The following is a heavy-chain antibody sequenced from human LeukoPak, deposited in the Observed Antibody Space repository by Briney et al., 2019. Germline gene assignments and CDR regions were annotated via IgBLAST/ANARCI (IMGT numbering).Heavy chain of an antibody. CDR3: ARAPSEIGGYYPEYFRH. J-gene: IGHJ1*01. Sequence: PGGSLRLSCAASGFTFSSYWMHWVRQIPGKGLVWVSRIKSDGSTNYADSVKGRFTISSDNAKNTLSLQMNSLRAEDTGVYYCARAPSEIGGYYPEYFRHWGQGTLVTVSS. D-gene: IGHD3-22*01. V-gene: IGHV3-74*01. CDR1: GFTFSSYW. CDR2: IKSDGST.